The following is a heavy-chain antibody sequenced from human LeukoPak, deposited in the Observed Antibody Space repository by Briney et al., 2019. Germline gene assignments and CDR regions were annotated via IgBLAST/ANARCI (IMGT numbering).Heavy chain of an antibody. J-gene: IGHJ4*02. CDR3: AGGRLVATSKAVAIDY. Sequence: GGSLRLSCAASGFTFSNSWLHWVRQAPGKGLVWVSRINERGSSTSYADSVKGRFTISGDNAKNTLYLQMNNLRADDTAVYYCAGGRLVATSKAVAIDYWGQGTLVTDSS. D-gene: IGHD5-12*01. CDR1: GFTFSNSW. V-gene: IGHV3-74*01. CDR2: INERGSST.